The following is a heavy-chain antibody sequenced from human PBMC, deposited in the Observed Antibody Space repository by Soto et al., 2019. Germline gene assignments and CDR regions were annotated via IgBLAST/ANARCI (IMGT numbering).Heavy chain of an antibody. J-gene: IGHJ6*02. V-gene: IGHV4-34*01. CDR3: ARGKGSASHYYYVMDV. Sequence: SETLSLTCAVYGGSFSGYYWSWIRQPPGKGLEWIGEINHSGSTNYNPSLKSRVTISVDTSKNQFSLKLSSVTAADTAVYYCARGKGSASHYYYVMDVWGQGTTVTVSS. CDR1: GGSFSGYY. CDR2: INHSGST.